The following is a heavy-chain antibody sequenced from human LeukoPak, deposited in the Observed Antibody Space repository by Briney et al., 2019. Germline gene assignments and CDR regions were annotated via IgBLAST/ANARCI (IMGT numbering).Heavy chain of an antibody. CDR2: ISSSSSTI. V-gene: IGHV3-48*02. CDR3: ARDCSSTSCYEPKY. J-gene: IGHJ4*02. D-gene: IGHD2-2*01. CDR1: GFTFSSYS. Sequence: PGGSLRLSCAASGFTFSSYSMNWVRQAPGKGLEWVSYISSSSSTIYYADSVKGRFTISRDNAKNSLFLQMNSLRDEDTAVYYCARDCSSTSCYEPKYWGQGTLVTVSS.